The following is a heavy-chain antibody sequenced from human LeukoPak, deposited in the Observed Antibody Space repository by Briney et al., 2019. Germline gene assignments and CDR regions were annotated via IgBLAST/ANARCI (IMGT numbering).Heavy chain of an antibody. J-gene: IGHJ4*02. Sequence: PGESLKISCKGSGYSITSYWIAWVRQMPGKGLEWMGTIYPGDSDTRYSPSFQGQVTISADKSISTAYLQWSSLKASDTAMYYCARHFRSNGDYGPPDYWGQGTLVTVSS. D-gene: IGHD4-17*01. CDR3: ARHFRSNGDYGPPDY. V-gene: IGHV5-51*01. CDR1: GYSITSYW. CDR2: IYPGDSDT.